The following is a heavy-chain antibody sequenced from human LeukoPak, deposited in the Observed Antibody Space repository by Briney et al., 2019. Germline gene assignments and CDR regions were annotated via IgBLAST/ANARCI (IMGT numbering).Heavy chain of an antibody. D-gene: IGHD3-10*01. CDR1: GFTFSSYG. Sequence: GGSLRLSCAASGFTFSSYGMHWVRQAPGKGLEWVAVIWYDGSNKYYADSVKGRFTISRDNSKNTLYLQMNSLRAEDTAVYYCARGGPVWFGGLLEIDYWGQGTLVTVSS. CDR2: IWYDGSNK. J-gene: IGHJ4*02. V-gene: IGHV3-33*01. CDR3: ARGGPVWFGGLLEIDY.